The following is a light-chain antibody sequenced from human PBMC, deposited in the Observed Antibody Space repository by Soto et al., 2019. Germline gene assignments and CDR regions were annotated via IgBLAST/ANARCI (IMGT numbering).Light chain of an antibody. CDR2: EVT. CDR1: SSDIGGYNA. CDR3: NSFRVSHLYV. V-gene: IGLV2-14*01. Sequence: QSVLTQPASVSGSPGQTITISCTGTSSDIGGYNAVSWYQHHPGKAPKLIIYEVTHRPSGVSDRFPASKSGNTASLTISGLQAEDEADYYCNSFRVSHLYVFGTGTKSPS. J-gene: IGLJ1*01.